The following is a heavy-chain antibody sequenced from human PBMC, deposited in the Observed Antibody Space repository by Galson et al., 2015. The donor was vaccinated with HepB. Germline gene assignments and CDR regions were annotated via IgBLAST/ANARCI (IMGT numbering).Heavy chain of an antibody. V-gene: IGHV1-69*06. CDR1: GGTFTTYG. J-gene: IGHJ4*02. CDR2: IIPKSDSA. D-gene: IGHD3-22*01. CDR3: ARDAYDTQL. Sequence: SCKASGGTFTTYGVSWVRQAPGQGLEWMGGIIPKSDSATYAQKFQGRVTITADTSKNQFSLRLSSVTAADTAVYYCARDAYDTQLWGQGTLVTVSS.